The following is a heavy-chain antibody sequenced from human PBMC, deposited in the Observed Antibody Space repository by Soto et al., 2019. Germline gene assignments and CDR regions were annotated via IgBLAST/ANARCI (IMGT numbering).Heavy chain of an antibody. D-gene: IGHD2-15*01. CDR2: IYNSAST. CDR3: GRMVIAAPPRRYVDF. V-gene: IGHV4-39*01. J-gene: IGHJ4*02. CDR1: GGSVNSTYYN. Sequence: LTCTVSGGSVNSTYYNWGWIRQPPGKGLEWIGSIYNSASTYYNPSLKSRVTISVDTSRNQFSLNLNSVTAADTAMYYCGRMVIAAPPRRYVDFWDPGTLVTVST.